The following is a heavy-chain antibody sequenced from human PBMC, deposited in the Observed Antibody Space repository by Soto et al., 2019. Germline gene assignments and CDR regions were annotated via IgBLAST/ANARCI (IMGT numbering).Heavy chain of an antibody. Sequence: ASVKVSCKASGYTFTSYAMHWVRQAPGQRLEWIGWINAGNGNTKYSQKFQGRVTITRDTSASTAYMELSSLRSEDTAVYYCARGWGYCSGGSCPDYWGQGTLVTVSS. CDR1: GYTFTSYA. J-gene: IGHJ4*02. V-gene: IGHV1-3*01. CDR2: INAGNGNT. CDR3: ARGWGYCSGGSCPDY. D-gene: IGHD2-15*01.